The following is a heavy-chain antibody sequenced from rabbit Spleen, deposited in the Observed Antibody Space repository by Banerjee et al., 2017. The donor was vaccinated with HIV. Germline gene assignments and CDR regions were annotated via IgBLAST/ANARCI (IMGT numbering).Heavy chain of an antibody. V-gene: IGHV1S40*01. CDR3: ARDTGSSFSSYGMDL. D-gene: IGHD8-1*01. Sequence: QSLEESGGDLVKPGASLTLTCTASGFSFSVNYWICWVRQAPGKGLEWIACIYAGSSGSTYYASWAKGRFTISKTSSTTVTLQMTSLTAADTATYFCARDTGSSFSSYGMDLWGPGTLVTVS. J-gene: IGHJ6*01. CDR2: IYAGSSGST. CDR1: GFSFSVNYW.